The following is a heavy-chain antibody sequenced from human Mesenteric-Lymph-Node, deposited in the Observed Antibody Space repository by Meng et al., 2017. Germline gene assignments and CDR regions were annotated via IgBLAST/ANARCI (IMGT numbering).Heavy chain of an antibody. CDR3: VRSSAWVRTGFDP. Sequence: PQRQESGPGLGRPSGALSLTCSVSGGSISPSGYYWGWIRQPPGKGLEWIGSIGHSGFTYYTPSLKSRVTVSIDTSRNQFSLWLTSVTAADTAVYYCVRSSAWVRTGFDPWGQGTLVTVSS. CDR1: GGSISPSGYY. J-gene: IGHJ5*02. CDR2: IGHSGFT. D-gene: IGHD6-19*01. V-gene: IGHV4-39*01.